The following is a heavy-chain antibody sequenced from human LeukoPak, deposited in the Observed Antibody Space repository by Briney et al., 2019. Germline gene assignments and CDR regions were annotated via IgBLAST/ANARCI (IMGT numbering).Heavy chain of an antibody. Sequence: PGGSLRLSCAASGFTFSDYYMSWIHQAPGRGLEWVAYISSSSSYINYADSVKGRFTISRDNAKNSLYLQMNSLRAEDTAVYYCARGNYDSSGYTEFDYWGQGTLVNVSS. CDR2: ISSSSSYI. CDR3: ARGNYDSSGYTEFDY. J-gene: IGHJ4*02. V-gene: IGHV3-11*06. D-gene: IGHD3-22*01. CDR1: GFTFSDYY.